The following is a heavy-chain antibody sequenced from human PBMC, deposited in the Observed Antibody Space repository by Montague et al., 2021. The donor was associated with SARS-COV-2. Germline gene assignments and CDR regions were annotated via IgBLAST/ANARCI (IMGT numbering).Heavy chain of an antibody. Sequence: SESLSFTCAVYGGSFSAHSWSWIRQPPGKELEWIGEINHSGSTNYNPSLKSRVTISVDTSKNQFSLKLSSVTAADTAVYYCACGEITTRGLIYYYGMDVWGQGTTVTVSS. CDR1: GGSFSAHS. CDR3: ACGEITTRGLIYYYGMDV. J-gene: IGHJ6*02. V-gene: IGHV4-34*01. D-gene: IGHD4-11*01. CDR2: INHSGST.